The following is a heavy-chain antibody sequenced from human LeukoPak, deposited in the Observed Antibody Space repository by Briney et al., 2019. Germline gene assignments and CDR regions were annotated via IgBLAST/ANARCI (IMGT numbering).Heavy chain of an antibody. CDR2: IRYDGSNK. Sequence: GGSLRLSCAASGFTFSSYGIHWVRQAPGKGLEWVAFIRYDGSNKYHADSVKGRFTFSRDNSKNTVYLQMSNLRPEDTAVYYCVRDRDWAFDYWGQGSLVTVSS. CDR1: GFTFSSYG. V-gene: IGHV3-30*02. J-gene: IGHJ4*02. CDR3: VRDRDWAFDY. D-gene: IGHD2-21*02.